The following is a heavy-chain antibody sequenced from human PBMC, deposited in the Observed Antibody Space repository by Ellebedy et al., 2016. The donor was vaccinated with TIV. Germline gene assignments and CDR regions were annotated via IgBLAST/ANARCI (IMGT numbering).Heavy chain of an antibody. CDR3: AREGSGNRGDY. J-gene: IGHJ4*02. D-gene: IGHD3-10*01. Sequence: SETLSLXXTVSGGSISSSSYYWGWIRQPPGKGLEWIGSIYYSGSTYYNPSLKSRVTISVDTSKNQFSLKLSSVTAADTAVYYCAREGSGNRGDYWGQGTLVTVSS. CDR1: GGSISSSSYY. V-gene: IGHV4-39*07. CDR2: IYYSGST.